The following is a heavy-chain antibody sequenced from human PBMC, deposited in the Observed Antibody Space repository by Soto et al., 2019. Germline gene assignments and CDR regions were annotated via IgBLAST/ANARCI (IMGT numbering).Heavy chain of an antibody. CDR3: VSGSGSRGIEH. CDR2: ISYDGSNK. Sequence: QVQLVESGGGVVLPGRSLRLSCAASGFTFSSYAMHRVRQAPGKGLEWVAVISYDGSNKYYADSVKGRFPISRDNSKNTLYLQMNSLRAEDTAVYYCVSGSGSRGIEHWGQGTLVTVSS. V-gene: IGHV3-30-3*01. D-gene: IGHD3-10*01. CDR1: GFTFSSYA. J-gene: IGHJ4*02.